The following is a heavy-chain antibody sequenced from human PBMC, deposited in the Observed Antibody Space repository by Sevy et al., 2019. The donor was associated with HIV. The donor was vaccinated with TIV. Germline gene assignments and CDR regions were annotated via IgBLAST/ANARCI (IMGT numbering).Heavy chain of an antibody. J-gene: IGHJ5*02. Sequence: ASVKVSCKASGYTFTSYGISWVRQAPGQGLEWMGWISAYNGNTNYAQKLQGRVTMTTDTSTSTAYMELRSLRSDDTAVYYCARDYRGRYYGGFRFDPWGQGTLVTVSS. CDR1: GYTFTSYG. CDR2: ISAYNGNT. D-gene: IGHD1-26*01. CDR3: ARDYRGRYYGGFRFDP. V-gene: IGHV1-18*01.